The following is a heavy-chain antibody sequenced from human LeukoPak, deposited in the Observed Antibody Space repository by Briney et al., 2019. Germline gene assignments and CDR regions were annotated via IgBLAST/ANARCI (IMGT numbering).Heavy chain of an antibody. CDR2: IRGGGAVA. CDR3: AKDPVVVIATDPYYDSSGYYYGDAFDI. CDR1: GFTFDAYA. J-gene: IGHJ3*02. V-gene: IGHV3-23*01. Sequence: GGSLRLSCAASGFTFDAYAMHWVRQAPGKGLEWVSVIRGGGAVAFYADSVKGRFTISRDNSKNTLYLQMNSLRAEDTAVYYCAKDPVVVIATDPYYDSSGYYYGDAFDIWGQGTMVTVSS. D-gene: IGHD3-22*01.